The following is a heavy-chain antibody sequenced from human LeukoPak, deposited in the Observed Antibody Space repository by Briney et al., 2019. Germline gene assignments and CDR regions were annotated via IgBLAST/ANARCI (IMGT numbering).Heavy chain of an antibody. J-gene: IGHJ1*01. CDR3: AKPEYCSGGSCYYPHAEYFQH. V-gene: IGHV3-23*01. CDR2: ISGNGGST. D-gene: IGHD2-15*01. CDR1: GFTFSTYA. Sequence: GGPLRLSCAASGFTFSTYAMSWVRQAPGKGLEWVSAISGNGGSTYYADSVKGRFTISRDNSKNTLYLQMNSLRAEDTAIYHCAKPEYCSGGSCYYPHAEYFQHWGQGTLVTVSS.